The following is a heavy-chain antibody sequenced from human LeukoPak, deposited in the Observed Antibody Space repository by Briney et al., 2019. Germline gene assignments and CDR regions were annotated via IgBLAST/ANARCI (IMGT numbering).Heavy chain of an antibody. J-gene: IGHJ4*02. CDR2: MHPNSGGT. D-gene: IGHD3-3*01. CDR1: GYTFTDYY. CDR3: ARDRGFGVVIIDY. V-gene: IGHV1-2*02. Sequence: GASVKVSCKASGYTFTDYYLHWLRQAPGQGLEWMGWMHPNSGGTNYAQNFQGRVTMTTDTSTSTAYMELRSLRSDDTAVYYCARDRGFGVVIIDYWGQGTLVTVSS.